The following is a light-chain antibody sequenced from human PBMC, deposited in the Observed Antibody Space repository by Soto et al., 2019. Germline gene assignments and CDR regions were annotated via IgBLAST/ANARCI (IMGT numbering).Light chain of an antibody. J-gene: IGKJ4*01. CDR3: QQYKSYPLS. CDR1: QGISNN. V-gene: IGKV1-16*01. CDR2: GAS. Sequence: DIQMTQSPSSLSASVGDIVTLSCRASQGISNNLAWIQQKPGKVPRSLIYGASSLQSGVSSRFSGSGSGTDFTLTINNLQPEDFATYYCQQYKSYPLSFGGGTTV.